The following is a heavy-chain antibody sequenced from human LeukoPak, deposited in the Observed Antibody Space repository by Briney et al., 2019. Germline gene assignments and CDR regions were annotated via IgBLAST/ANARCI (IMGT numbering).Heavy chain of an antibody. Sequence: NSSETLSLTCTVSGGSISSSSYHWGWIRQPPGKGLEWIGSIYYSGSTYYNPSLKSRVTISVDTSKNQFSLKLSSVTAADTAVYYCARLNSGLHSSGWAFDYWGQGTLVTVSS. CDR3: ARLNSGLHSSGWAFDY. CDR2: IYYSGST. D-gene: IGHD6-19*01. V-gene: IGHV4-39*07. J-gene: IGHJ4*02. CDR1: GGSISSSSYH.